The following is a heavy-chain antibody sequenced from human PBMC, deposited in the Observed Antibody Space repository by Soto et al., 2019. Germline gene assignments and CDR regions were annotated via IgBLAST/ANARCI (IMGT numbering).Heavy chain of an antibody. D-gene: IGHD6-13*01. CDR1: GYTFSNYF. CDR3: ARDRFSGYGSSWPVLY. CDR2: VNPKRGGT. Sequence: ASVKVSCKTYGYTFSNYFLHWVRQAPGQGPEWMGFVNPKRGGTEYAQKFQGRVTMTRDTSTSTVYLELSSLRSEDTAIYYCARDRFSGYGSSWPVLYWGQGTLVTVSS. V-gene: IGHV1-2*02. J-gene: IGHJ4*02.